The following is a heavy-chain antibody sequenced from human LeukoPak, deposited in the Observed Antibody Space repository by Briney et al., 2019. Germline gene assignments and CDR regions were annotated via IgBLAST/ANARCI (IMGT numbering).Heavy chain of an antibody. V-gene: IGHV3-30-3*01. CDR1: RFTFSSYA. CDR3: ARGLGLYYDGSGYSTDPYYFDY. CDR2: ISYDGSNR. D-gene: IGHD3-22*01. J-gene: IGHJ4*02. Sequence: GRSLRLSCAASRFTFSSYAMHWVRQAPGKGLEWVVVISYDGSNRYYADSVKGRFTISRDNSKNTLFLQISSLRVGDTAVYYCARGLGLYYDGSGYSTDPYYFDYWGQGTLVTVSS.